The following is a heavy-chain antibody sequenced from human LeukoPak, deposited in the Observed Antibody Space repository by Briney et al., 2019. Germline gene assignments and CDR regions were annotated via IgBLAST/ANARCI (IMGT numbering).Heavy chain of an antibody. CDR2: IKQDGGEK. CDR1: GFNFSSYW. V-gene: IGHV3-7*01. CDR3: ARDLYGDYPNWFDP. J-gene: IGHJ5*02. Sequence: GGSLRLSCAASGFNFSSYWMNWVRQAPGKGLEWVANIKQDGGEKYYVDSVKDRFTISRDNAKNSLILQMNSLRVDDTAVYYCARDLYGDYPNWFDPWGQGTLVTVSS. D-gene: IGHD4-17*01.